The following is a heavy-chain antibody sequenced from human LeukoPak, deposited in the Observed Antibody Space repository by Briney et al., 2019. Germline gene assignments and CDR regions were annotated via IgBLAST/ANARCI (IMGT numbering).Heavy chain of an antibody. CDR3: ARLFWSAVSCYVDY. J-gene: IGHJ4*02. V-gene: IGHV5-51*01. Sequence: PGESLKISCNGCGYSFTTYWIGWVRQMRGEGLECMGIIYPSDYNTAYSPSFQGQVTISADKSISTAYLQWHSLKASDTAMYYCARLFWSAVSCYVDYWGQGTLVTVAS. CDR2: IYPSDYNT. CDR1: GYSFTTYW. D-gene: IGHD2-15*01.